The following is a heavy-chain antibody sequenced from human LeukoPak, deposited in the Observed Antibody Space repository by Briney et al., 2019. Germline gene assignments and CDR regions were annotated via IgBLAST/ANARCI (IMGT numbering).Heavy chain of an antibody. Sequence: PGRSLRLSCAASGFTFSTHAMHWVRQAPGKGLEWVAVISQDGNNEYYTDSVKGRFTISRDNSKNTLYLQMNSLRAEDTAVYYCARDHRVPATSLGYMDVWGKGTTVTVSS. CDR2: ISQDGNNE. D-gene: IGHD2-2*01. CDR3: ARDHRVPATSLGYMDV. J-gene: IGHJ6*03. CDR1: GFTFSTHA. V-gene: IGHV3-30*04.